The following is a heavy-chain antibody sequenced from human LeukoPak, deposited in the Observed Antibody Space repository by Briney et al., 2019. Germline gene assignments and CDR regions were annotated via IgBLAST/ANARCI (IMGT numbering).Heavy chain of an antibody. Sequence: SETLSLTCSVYGASLRDFYWNWIRQAPGKGLEWIGEIYHSGRTSHNPSLKSRVTMSLDTSTNQVSLKMTAVIAADTAVYYCARAPAYHYDSSGYCLDYWGQGSMVTVSS. D-gene: IGHD3-22*01. CDR1: GASLRDFY. V-gene: IGHV4-34*01. J-gene: IGHJ4*02. CDR3: ARAPAYHYDSSGYCLDY. CDR2: IYHSGRT.